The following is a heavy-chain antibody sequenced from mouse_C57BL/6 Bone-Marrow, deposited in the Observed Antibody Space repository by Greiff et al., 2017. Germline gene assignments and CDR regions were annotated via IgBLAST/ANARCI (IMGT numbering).Heavy chain of an antibody. CDR1: GYTFTSYW. CDR2: IDPSDSYT. J-gene: IGHJ2*01. V-gene: IGHV1-50*01. CDR3: ARGGAYY. Sequence: QVQLQQPGAELVKPGASVKLSCKASGYTFTSYWMQWVKQRPGQGLEWIGAIDPSDSYTNYNQKFKGKATLTVDTSSSTAYMQLSSLTSEDSAVYYCARGGAYYWGQGTTLTVSS.